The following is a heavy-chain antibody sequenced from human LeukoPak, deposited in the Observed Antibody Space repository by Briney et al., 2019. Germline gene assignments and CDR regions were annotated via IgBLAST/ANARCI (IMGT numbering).Heavy chain of an antibody. D-gene: IGHD6-19*01. V-gene: IGHV3-23*01. CDR3: AKDSLTVAGTRSWFDP. J-gene: IGHJ5*02. CDR1: GFTFSSYA. CDR2: ISGSGGST. Sequence: GGSLRLSRAASGFTFSSYAMSWVRQAPGKGLEWVSAISGSGGSTYYADSVKGRFTISRDNSKNTLYLQMNSLRAEDTAVYYCAKDSLTVAGTRSWFDPWGQGTLVTVSS.